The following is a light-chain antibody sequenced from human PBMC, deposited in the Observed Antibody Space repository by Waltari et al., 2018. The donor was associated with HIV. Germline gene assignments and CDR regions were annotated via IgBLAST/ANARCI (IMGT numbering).Light chain of an antibody. CDR2: EVA. CDR1: SSDVGGYNY. V-gene: IGLV2-8*01. J-gene: IGLJ1*01. CDR3: SSYAGSNNYV. Sequence: QSALTQPPSASGSPGQSVTISCTGTSSDVGGYNYVSWYQQHPGKAPNLSINEVAKLLSGCHELFSGSKSGNTASLTVSGLQAEDEADYYCSSYAGSNNYVFGTGTKVTVL.